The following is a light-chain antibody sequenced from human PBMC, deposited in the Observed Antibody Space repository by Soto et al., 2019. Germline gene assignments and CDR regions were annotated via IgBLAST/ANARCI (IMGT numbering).Light chain of an antibody. CDR2: EVT. J-gene: IGLJ1*01. V-gene: IGLV2-14*01. Sequence: QSVLTQPASVSGSPGQSITISCTGTGSDVGGYDYVSWYQHHPGKAPKVMIYEVTNRPSGVSNRFSGSKSGNTASLTISGLQAEDAADYYCSSYTSSITLFVFGSGTKVTVL. CDR3: SSYTSSITLFV. CDR1: GSDVGGYDY.